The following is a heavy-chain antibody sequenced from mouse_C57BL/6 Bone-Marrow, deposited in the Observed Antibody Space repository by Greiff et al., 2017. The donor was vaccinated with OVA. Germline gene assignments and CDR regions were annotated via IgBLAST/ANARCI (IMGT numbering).Heavy chain of an antibody. CDR3: ARRGNYYGSSYFDG. J-gene: IGHJ2*01. CDR2: ISNGGGST. D-gene: IGHD1-1*01. CDR1: GFTFSDYY. Sequence: EVQLVESGGGLVQPGGSLKLSCAASGFTFSDYYMYWVRQTPEKRLEWVAYISNGGGSTYYPDTVKGRFTISRDNAKNTLYLQMSRLKSEDTAMYYCARRGNYYGSSYFDGWGPGTTLTVSS. V-gene: IGHV5-12*01.